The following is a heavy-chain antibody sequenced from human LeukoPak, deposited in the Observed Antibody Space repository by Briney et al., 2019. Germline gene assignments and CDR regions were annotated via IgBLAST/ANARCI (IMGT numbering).Heavy chain of an antibody. CDR1: GGSMGTYY. V-gene: IGHV4-59*08. D-gene: IGHD2-21*01. J-gene: IGHJ4*02. CDR3: ARHGAIPEY. CDR2: IYYRGST. Sequence: SETLSLACSVSGGSMGTYYWTWVRQPPGKGLEWIGYIYYRGSTNYNPSLKSRVTISEDTAKNQFSLKLTSVTAADTAVYYCARHGAIPEYWGQGSLVIVSS.